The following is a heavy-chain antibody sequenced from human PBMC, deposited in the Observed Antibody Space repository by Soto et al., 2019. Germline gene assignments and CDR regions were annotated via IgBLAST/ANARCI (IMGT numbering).Heavy chain of an antibody. CDR1: GYTFTSYG. D-gene: IGHD1-1*01. CDR2: ISAYNGNT. CDR3: ARYCGNDCRQGMDV. Sequence: QVQLVQSGAEVEKPGASVKVSCKASGYTFTSYGINWVRQATGQGLEWMGWISAYNGNTKYAQKLQGRVTMTTDTSTSTAYMELRSLRSDDTAVYYCARYCGNDCRQGMDVWGQGTTVTVSS. V-gene: IGHV1-18*04. J-gene: IGHJ6*02.